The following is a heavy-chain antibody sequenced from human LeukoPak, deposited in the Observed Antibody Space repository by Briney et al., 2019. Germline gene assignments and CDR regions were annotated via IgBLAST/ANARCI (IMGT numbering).Heavy chain of an antibody. J-gene: IGHJ6*03. Sequence: GGSLRLSCAASGFTFSSYGMRWVRQAPGKGLEWVAFIRYDGSNKYYADSVKGRFTISRDNSKNTLYLQMNSLRAEDTAVYYCAKEGHDLYYYMDVWGKGTTVTVSS. D-gene: IGHD3-16*01. CDR2: IRYDGSNK. CDR1: GFTFSSYG. V-gene: IGHV3-30*02. CDR3: AKEGHDLYYYMDV.